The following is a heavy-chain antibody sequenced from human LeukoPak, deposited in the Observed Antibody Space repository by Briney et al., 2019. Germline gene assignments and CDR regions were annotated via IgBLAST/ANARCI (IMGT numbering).Heavy chain of an antibody. CDR2: IASNGGSE. V-gene: IGHV3-30*18. D-gene: IGHD6-13*01. J-gene: IGHJ4*02. Sequence: GGSLRRSCAASGFTFTTYGLHWVRQAPGKGLEWVAAIASNGGSEYYADSVKGRFTISRDNSKNTLFLQMNSLRPDDTAVYYCAKRGHYSINWYHYFDYWGQGTLVTVSS. CDR3: AKRGHYSINWYHYFDY. CDR1: GFTFTTYG.